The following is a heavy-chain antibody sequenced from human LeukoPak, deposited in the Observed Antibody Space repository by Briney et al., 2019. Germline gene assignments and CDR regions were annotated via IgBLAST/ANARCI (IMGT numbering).Heavy chain of an antibody. Sequence: SETLSLTCTVSGGSISSYYWSWIRQPPGKGLEWIGYIYYSGSTNYNPSLKSRVTISVDTSKNQFCLKLSSVTAADTAVYYCARLYYDFWSGYPTFDYWGQGTLVTVSS. CDR1: GGSISSYY. J-gene: IGHJ4*02. V-gene: IGHV4-59*01. CDR3: ARLYYDFWSGYPTFDY. D-gene: IGHD3-3*01. CDR2: IYYSGST.